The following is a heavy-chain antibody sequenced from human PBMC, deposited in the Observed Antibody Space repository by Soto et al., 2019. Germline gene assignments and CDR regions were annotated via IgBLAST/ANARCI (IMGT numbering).Heavy chain of an antibody. CDR2: INPNSGGT. D-gene: IGHD2-2*01. J-gene: IGHJ4*02. CDR1: GYTFTGYY. CDR3: ARDKAVVPAAFDY. V-gene: IGHV1-2*04. Sequence: VKVSCRASGYTFTGYYMHWVRQAPGQGLEWMGWINPNSGGTNYAQKFQGWVTMTRDTSISTAYMELSRLRSDDTAVYYCARDKAVVPAAFDYWGQGTLVTVSS.